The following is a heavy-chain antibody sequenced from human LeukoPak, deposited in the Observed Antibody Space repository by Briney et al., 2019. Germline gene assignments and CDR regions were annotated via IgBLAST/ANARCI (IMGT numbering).Heavy chain of an antibody. D-gene: IGHD6-13*01. Sequence: GGSLRLSCAASGFTFSSYGMHWVRQAPGNGLEWVAVIWYDGSNKYYADSVKGRFTISRDNSKNTLYLQMNSLRAEDTAVYYCARGRGSSWYGGLFTFDYWGQGTLVTVSS. CDR3: ARGRGSSWYGGLFTFDY. J-gene: IGHJ4*02. CDR2: IWYDGSNK. CDR1: GFTFSSYG. V-gene: IGHV3-33*01.